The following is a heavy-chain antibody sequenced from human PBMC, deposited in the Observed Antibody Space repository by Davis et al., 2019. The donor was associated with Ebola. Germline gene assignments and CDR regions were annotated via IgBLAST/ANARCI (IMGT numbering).Heavy chain of an antibody. J-gene: IGHJ3*02. CDR3: ARRRGSHYSDAFDI. Sequence: MPSETLSLTCAVYGGSFSGYYWSWIRQPPGKGLEWIGEINHSGSTNYNPSLKSRVTISVDTSKNQFSLKLSSVTAADTAVYYCARRRGSHYSDAFDIWGQGTMVTVSS. V-gene: IGHV4-34*01. CDR2: INHSGST. CDR1: GGSFSGYY. D-gene: IGHD1-26*01.